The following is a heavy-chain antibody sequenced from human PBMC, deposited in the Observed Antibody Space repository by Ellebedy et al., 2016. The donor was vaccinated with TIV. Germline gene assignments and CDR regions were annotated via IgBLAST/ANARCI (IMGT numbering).Heavy chain of an antibody. J-gene: IGHJ6*02. CDR2: IYHSTST. V-gene: IGHV4-30-2*01. CDR1: GGSIGSGGSS. Sequence: SETLSLTXAVSGGSIGSGGSSWSWIRQPPGKGLEWIGYIYHSTSTYYNPSLTSRVTISVDRSKNQFSLKLNSVTAADTAVYYCARDPRLGGMDVWGQGTTVTVYS. D-gene: IGHD3-16*01. CDR3: ARDPRLGGMDV.